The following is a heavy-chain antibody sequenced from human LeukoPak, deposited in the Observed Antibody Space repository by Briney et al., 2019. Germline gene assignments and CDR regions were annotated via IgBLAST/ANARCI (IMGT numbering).Heavy chain of an antibody. Sequence: ASVKVSCKASGYTFTSYYMHWVRQAPGQGHEWMGIINPSGGSTSYAQKFQGRVTMTRDMSTSTVYMELSSLRSEDTAVYYCAREAARVVNWFDPWGQGTLVTVSS. J-gene: IGHJ5*02. CDR1: GYTFTSYY. CDR2: INPSGGST. D-gene: IGHD6-6*01. V-gene: IGHV1-46*01. CDR3: AREAARVVNWFDP.